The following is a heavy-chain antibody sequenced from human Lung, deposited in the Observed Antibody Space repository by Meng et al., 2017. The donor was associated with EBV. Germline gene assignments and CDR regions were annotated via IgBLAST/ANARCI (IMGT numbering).Heavy chain of an antibody. V-gene: IGHV3-21*06. D-gene: IGHD6-19*01. CDR3: VVRDASGWAGGA. CDR1: GFTFCGYS. J-gene: IGHJ5*02. Sequence: VRLVGPGGGRVKSGGDLRLSCVTSGFTFCGYSFNWVRQAPGKGLEWVSSISVSGSHIYYSDSVKGRFTISRDNAKNSLYLHMNSLTFEDTAVYYCVVRDASGWAGGAWGQGTMVTVAS. CDR2: ISVSGSHI.